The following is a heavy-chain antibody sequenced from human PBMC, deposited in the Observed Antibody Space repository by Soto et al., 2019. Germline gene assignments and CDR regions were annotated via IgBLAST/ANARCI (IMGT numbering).Heavy chain of an antibody. CDR3: ARSREQWLVDAFDI. D-gene: IGHD6-19*01. Sequence: PSETLSLTCVVYGGSLTGYYWSWIRQPPGRGLEWIGEINPTGSPKYNPSLMSRVTISVDTSKNQFSMKLSSVTAVDTAVFYCARSREQWLVDAFDIWGQGTMVTVSS. CDR1: GGSLTGYY. V-gene: IGHV4-34*01. J-gene: IGHJ3*02. CDR2: INPTGSP.